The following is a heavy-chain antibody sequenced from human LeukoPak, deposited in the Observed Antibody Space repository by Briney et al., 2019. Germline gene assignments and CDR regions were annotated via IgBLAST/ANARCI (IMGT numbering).Heavy chain of an antibody. Sequence: GSLRLSCVALDFSFETYWMSWVRQAPGKGPEWVANINEDGSEKHYVGSVRGRFTISRDNADNSLHLQMNSLRPEDMAVYYCARGETMDVWGKGTTVTVSS. D-gene: IGHD5-24*01. CDR2: INEDGSEK. CDR3: ARGETMDV. J-gene: IGHJ6*03. CDR1: DFSFETYW. V-gene: IGHV3-7*01.